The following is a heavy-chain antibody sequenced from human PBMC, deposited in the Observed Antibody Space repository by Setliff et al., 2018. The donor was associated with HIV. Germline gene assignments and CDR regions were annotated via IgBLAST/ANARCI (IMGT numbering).Heavy chain of an antibody. CDR3: ARLVIGYYYYSMDV. CDR2: ISYDGSNK. V-gene: IGHV3-30*01. J-gene: IGHJ6*02. D-gene: IGHD3-10*01. Sequence: GGSLRLSCAASGFTFSSYAMHWVRQAPGKGLEWVAVISYDGSNKYYADSVKGRFTISRDNSKNTLYLQMNSLRAEDTAVFYCARLVIGYYYYSMDVWGQGTLVTVSS. CDR1: GFTFSSYA.